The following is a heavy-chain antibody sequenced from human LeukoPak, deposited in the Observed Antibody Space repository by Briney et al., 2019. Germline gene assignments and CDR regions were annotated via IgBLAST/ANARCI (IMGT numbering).Heavy chain of an antibody. CDR1: GFSFSSYS. Sequence: GQSLRLPCAVSGFSFSSYSMNWVRHPPGKGMGWVSSIISSSSYIYHADSVKGRITISRDNAKNSLYLQVNSLRAEDTAVYYCARDSTGPREIVVVTGFDYWGQGTLVTVSS. CDR2: IISSSSYI. D-gene: IGHD3-22*01. CDR3: ARDSTGPREIVVVTGFDY. V-gene: IGHV3-21*01. J-gene: IGHJ4*02.